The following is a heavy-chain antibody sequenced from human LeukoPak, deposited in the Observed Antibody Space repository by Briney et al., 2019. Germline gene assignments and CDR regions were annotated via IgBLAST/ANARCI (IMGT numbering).Heavy chain of an antibody. V-gene: IGHV3-21*01. CDR1: GFTFSSYS. J-gene: IGHJ4*02. D-gene: IGHD6-6*01. CDR3: ARDSLYSSSSNFDY. CDR2: ISSSSSYI. Sequence: KPGGSLRLSCAAPGFTFSSYSMNWVRQAPGKGLEWVSSISSSSSYIYYADSVKGRFTISRDNAKNSLYLQMSSLRAEDTAVYYCARDSLYSSSSNFDYWGQGTLVTVSS.